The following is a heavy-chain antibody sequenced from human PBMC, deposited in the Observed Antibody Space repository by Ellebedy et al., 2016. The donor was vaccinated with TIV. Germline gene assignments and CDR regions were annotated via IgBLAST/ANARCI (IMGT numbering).Heavy chain of an antibody. CDR3: ARGSCGTTSCYYFDY. Sequence: SETLSLTXAVSGGSIDSSHWWSWVRQPPGKGLEWIGEIYHNGRANYNPSLTSRVTISVDKSKNPFSLDLSSVTAADTAIYYCARGSCGTTSCYYFDYWGLGTLVTVSS. J-gene: IGHJ4*02. V-gene: IGHV4-4*02. CDR1: GGSIDSSHW. D-gene: IGHD2-2*01. CDR2: IYHNGRA.